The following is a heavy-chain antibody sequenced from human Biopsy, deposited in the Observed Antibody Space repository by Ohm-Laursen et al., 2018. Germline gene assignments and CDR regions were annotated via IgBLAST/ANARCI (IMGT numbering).Heavy chain of an antibody. CDR3: ARHPTGFWFDP. V-gene: IGHV4-39*01. J-gene: IGHJ5*02. CDR1: GGSISSSTTYY. Sequence: GTLSLTCTVSGGSISSSTTYYWAWLRQPPGKGLEWIGMIYNTETTFYNPSLKCRVTISVDTSTKQFSLKVSSVTAADTALYFCARHPTGFWFDPWGHGTLVTVSS. CDR2: IYNTETT.